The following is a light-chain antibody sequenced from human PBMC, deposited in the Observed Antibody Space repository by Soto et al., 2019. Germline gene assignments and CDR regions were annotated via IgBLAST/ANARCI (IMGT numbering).Light chain of an antibody. CDR1: SSDVGGYNY. Sequence: QSALTQPPSASGSPGQSVTISCTGTSSDVGGYNYVSWYQQHPGKAPKLMISEVSKRPSGVPDRFSGSKSGNTASLTVSGLQAEDEADYYSQSYDSSLSGWVFGGGTKLTVL. J-gene: IGLJ3*02. V-gene: IGLV2-8*01. CDR2: EVS. CDR3: QSYDSSLSGWV.